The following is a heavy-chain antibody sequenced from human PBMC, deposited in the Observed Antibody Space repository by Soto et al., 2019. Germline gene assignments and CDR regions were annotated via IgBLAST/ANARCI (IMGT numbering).Heavy chain of an antibody. Sequence: GAAVKVSCKASGFTLTSSAWQWVRQARGQRLEWIGWIVVDSGNTNYAQKFQERVTITREMSSSTAYMELSSVRSDESALYYCAADIHGNYYFDYWGQGTLVTVPQ. CDR3: AADIHGNYYFDY. V-gene: IGHV1-58*01. CDR2: IVVDSGNT. CDR1: GFTLTSSA. D-gene: IGHD1-7*01. J-gene: IGHJ4*02.